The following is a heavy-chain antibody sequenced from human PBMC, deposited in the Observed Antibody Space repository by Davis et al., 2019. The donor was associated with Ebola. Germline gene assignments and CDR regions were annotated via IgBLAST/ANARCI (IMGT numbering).Heavy chain of an antibody. J-gene: IGHJ4*02. D-gene: IGHD5-12*01. Sequence: ASVKVSCKASGYTFTGYYMHWVRQAPGQGLEWMGWNNPNSGGTNYAQKFQGRVTMTRDTSISTAYMELSRLRSDDTAVYYCARIRGRSGYMGTAAWGQGTLVTVSS. CDR1: GYTFTGYY. CDR3: ARIRGRSGYMGTAA. V-gene: IGHV1-2*02. CDR2: NNPNSGGT.